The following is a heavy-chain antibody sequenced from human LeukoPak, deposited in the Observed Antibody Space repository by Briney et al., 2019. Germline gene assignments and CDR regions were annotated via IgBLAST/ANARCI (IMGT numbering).Heavy chain of an antibody. D-gene: IGHD4-17*01. V-gene: IGHV3-30*18. J-gene: IGHJ4*02. CDR3: AKERAAQNDNGDYFDY. Sequence: GRSLRLSCAASGFTFSSYGMHWVRQAPGKGLEWVAVISYDGSDKYYADSVKGRFTISRDNSKNTLYLQMNSLRAEDTAVYYCAKERAAQNDNGDYFDYWGQGTLVTVSS. CDR1: GFTFSSYG. CDR2: ISYDGSDK.